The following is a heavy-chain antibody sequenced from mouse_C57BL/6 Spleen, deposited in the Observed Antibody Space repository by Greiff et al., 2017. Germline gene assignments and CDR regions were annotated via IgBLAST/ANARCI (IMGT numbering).Heavy chain of an antibody. V-gene: IGHV1-50*01. CDR3: ARVYYGNYEAWFAY. D-gene: IGHD2-1*01. Sequence: QVQLQQPGAELVKPGASVKLSCKASGYTFTSYWMQWVKQRPGQGLEWIGEIDPSDSYTNYNQKFKGKATLTVDTSSSTAYMQLSSLTSEDSAVYYCARVYYGNYEAWFAYWGQGTLVTVSA. J-gene: IGHJ3*01. CDR2: IDPSDSYT. CDR1: GYTFTSYW.